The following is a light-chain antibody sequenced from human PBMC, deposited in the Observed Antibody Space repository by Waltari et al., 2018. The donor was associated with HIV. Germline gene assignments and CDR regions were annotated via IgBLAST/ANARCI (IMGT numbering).Light chain of an antibody. CDR1: NSDIGTYDY. CDR3: SSFANRDGFYVL. J-gene: IGLJ2*01. Sequence: QSALTQPHSASGSPGQSVTLSCTGPNSDIGTYDYVSWYQQHPGKAPKLVISEVTKRPSGVSDRFSGSKSGNTAFLTVSGLQAEDEADYYCSSFANRDGFYVLFGGGTRLTVL. CDR2: EVT. V-gene: IGLV2-8*01.